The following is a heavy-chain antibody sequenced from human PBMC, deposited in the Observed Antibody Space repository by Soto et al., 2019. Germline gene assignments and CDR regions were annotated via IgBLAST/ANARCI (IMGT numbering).Heavy chain of an antibody. J-gene: IGHJ6*02. D-gene: IGHD3-10*01. CDR1: GGSISSGGYY. CDR2: IYYSGST. V-gene: IGHV4-31*03. CDR3: ARDRGGSGSSPSDYYCGMDV. Sequence: QVQLQESGPGLVKPSQTLSLTCTVSGGSISSGGYYWSWIRQHPGKGLEWIGYIYYSGSTYYNPSLKSRATISLDTSKNPFSLKLSAVTAADTAVYYCARDRGGSGSSPSDYYCGMDVWGQGTTVTVSS.